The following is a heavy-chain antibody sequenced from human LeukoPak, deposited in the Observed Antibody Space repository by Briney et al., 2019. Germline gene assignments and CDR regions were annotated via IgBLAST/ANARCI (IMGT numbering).Heavy chain of an antibody. Sequence: PSETLSLTCTVSGGSISSGSYYWSWIRQPAGKGLEWIGRIYTSGSTNYNPSLKSRVTISVDTSKNQFSLKLSSVTAADAAVYYCARGEGLGDFDYWGQGALVTVSS. D-gene: IGHD5-24*01. CDR2: IYTSGST. V-gene: IGHV4-61*02. J-gene: IGHJ4*02. CDR3: ARGEGLGDFDY. CDR1: GGSISSGSYY.